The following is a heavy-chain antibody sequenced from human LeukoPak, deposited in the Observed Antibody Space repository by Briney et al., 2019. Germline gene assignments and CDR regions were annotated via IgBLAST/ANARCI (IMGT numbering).Heavy chain of an antibody. V-gene: IGHV4-34*01. CDR2: INHSGSA. CDR3: ARGNSYYDSSGYFPWESFQH. D-gene: IGHD3-22*01. Sequence: SETLSLTCAVYDGSFSGSYCTWIRQPPGKGLEWIGEINHSGSANYNPSLKSRVTISVDTSKNQFSLKLSSVTAADTALYYCARGNSYYDSSGYFPWESFQHWGQGTLVTVSS. CDR1: DGSFSGSY. J-gene: IGHJ1*01.